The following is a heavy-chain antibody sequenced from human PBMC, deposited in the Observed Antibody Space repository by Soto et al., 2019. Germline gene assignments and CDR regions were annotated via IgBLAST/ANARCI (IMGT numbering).Heavy chain of an antibody. V-gene: IGHV3-66*01. CDR3: AVYAPRHWFDS. CDR1: GFTVSNNY. Sequence: EVQLVESGGDLVQPGGSLRLSCAASGFTVSNNYMTWVRQAPGKGLEWVSLIYVGGYTYYADSVKGRFTISRDNSKNTLYLQMNSLRAEDTAVYYCAVYAPRHWFDSGGQGTLVTVSS. J-gene: IGHJ5*01. D-gene: IGHD6-6*01. CDR2: IYVGGYT.